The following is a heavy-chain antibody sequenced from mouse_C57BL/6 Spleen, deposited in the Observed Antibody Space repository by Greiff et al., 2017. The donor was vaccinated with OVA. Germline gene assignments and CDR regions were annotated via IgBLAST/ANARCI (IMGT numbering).Heavy chain of an antibody. V-gene: IGHV3-3*01. Sequence: VQLKESGPSLVRPSQTLSLTCTVTGFSINSDCYWIWIRQFPGNKLEYIGYTFYSGITYYNPSLESRTYITRATSKNQFSLKLSSVTTEDTATYYCARDRGLLWYFDVWGTGTTVTVSS. CDR2: TFYSGIT. CDR1: GFSINSDCY. CDR3: ARDRGLLWYFDV. J-gene: IGHJ1*03. D-gene: IGHD2-3*01.